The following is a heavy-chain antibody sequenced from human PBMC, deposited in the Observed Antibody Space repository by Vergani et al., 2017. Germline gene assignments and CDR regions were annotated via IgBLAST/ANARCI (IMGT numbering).Heavy chain of an antibody. D-gene: IGHD2/OR15-2a*01. J-gene: IGHJ4*02. CDR3: ARDRWNSVDYNFDY. V-gene: IGHV1-18*04. Sequence: QVQLVQSGAEVKKPGASVKVSCEGSGYTFRNYGISWVRQAPGEGLEWLGWIGDYKGETKFALQVQVRVTLTRDTSTDTAYMEMVSLRSDDTSVYYCARDRWNSVDYNFDYWGQGTLVTVSS. CDR1: GYTFRNYG. CDR2: IGDYKGET.